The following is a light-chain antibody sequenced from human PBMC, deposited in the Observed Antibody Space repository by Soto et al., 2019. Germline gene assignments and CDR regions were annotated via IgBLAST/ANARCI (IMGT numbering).Light chain of an antibody. CDR2: DVT. CDR3: CSHAGSYTYV. J-gene: IGLJ1*01. CDR1: SSVVGGYNY. V-gene: IGLV2-11*01. Sequence: QSVLTQPRSVSGSPGQSLTISCTGTSSVVGGYNYVSWYQQYPGKVPKLMIYDVTKRPSGVPDRFSGSKSGNTASLTISGLQAEDEADYYCCSHAGSYTYVFGIGTKVTVL.